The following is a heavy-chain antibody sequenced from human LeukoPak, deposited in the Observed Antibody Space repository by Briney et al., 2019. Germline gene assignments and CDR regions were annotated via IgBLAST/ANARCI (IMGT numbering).Heavy chain of an antibody. V-gene: IGHV5-51*01. CDR2: IYPGDSDT. D-gene: IGHD6-13*01. CDR1: GYRFTSYW. Sequence: ESLKISCKGSGYRFTSYWIGWVRHMPGKGLEWMGIIYPGDSDTRYSPSFQGQVTISADKSISTAYLQWSSLKASDTAMYYCARRGSYSSSWYGYYFDYWGQGTLVTVSS. CDR3: ARRGSYSSSWYGYYFDY. J-gene: IGHJ4*02.